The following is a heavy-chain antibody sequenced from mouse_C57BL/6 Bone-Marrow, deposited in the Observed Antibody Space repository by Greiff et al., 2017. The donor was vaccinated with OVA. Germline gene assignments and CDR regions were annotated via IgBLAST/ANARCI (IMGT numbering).Heavy chain of an antibody. CDR3: AAIWSKGY. CDR2: INPSSGYT. CDR1: GYTFTSYA. V-gene: IGHV1-4*01. D-gene: IGHD1-1*02. J-gene: IGHJ2*01. Sequence: VQLKQSGAELARPVASVKMSCKASGYTFTSYAMHWVKQRPGQGLEWIGYINPSSGYTKYNQKFKDKATLTADKSSSTAYIQLSSLTSEDSAVYYCAAIWSKGYWGKGTTLTVSS.